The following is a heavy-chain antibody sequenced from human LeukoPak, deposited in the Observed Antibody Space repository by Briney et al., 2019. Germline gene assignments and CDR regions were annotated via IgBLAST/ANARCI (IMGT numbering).Heavy chain of an antibody. CDR3: ARNVDIVATISKSVGRFDP. D-gene: IGHD5-12*01. J-gene: IGHJ5*02. CDR1: GGSFSGYY. Sequence: PSETLSLTCAVSGGSFSGYYWSWIRQPPGKGLEWIGEINHSGSTNYNPSLKSRVTISVDTSKNQFSLKLSSVTAADTAVYYCARNVDIVATISKSVGRFDPWGQGTLVTVSS. V-gene: IGHV4-34*01. CDR2: INHSGST.